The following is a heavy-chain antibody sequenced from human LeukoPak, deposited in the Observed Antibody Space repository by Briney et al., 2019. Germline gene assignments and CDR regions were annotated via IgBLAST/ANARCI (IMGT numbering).Heavy chain of an antibody. CDR1: GGSISSYY. CDR3: ASTVTTHNWFDP. V-gene: IGHV4-34*01. CDR2: INHSGST. D-gene: IGHD4-17*01. Sequence: SETLSLTCTVSGGSISSYYWSWIRQPPGKGLEWIGEINHSGSTNYNPSLKSRVTISVDTSKNQFSLKLSSVTAADTAVYYCASTVTTHNWFDPWGQGTLVTVSS. J-gene: IGHJ5*02.